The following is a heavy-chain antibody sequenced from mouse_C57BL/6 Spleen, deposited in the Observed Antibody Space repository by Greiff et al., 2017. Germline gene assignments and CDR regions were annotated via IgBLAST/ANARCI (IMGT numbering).Heavy chain of an antibody. V-gene: IGHV5-17*01. J-gene: IGHJ2*01. CDR1: GFTFSDYG. CDR2: ISSGSSTI. D-gene: IGHD2-1*01. Sequence: DVQLVESGGGLVKPGGSLKLSCAASGFTFSDYGMHWVRQAPEKGLEWVAYISSGSSTIYYADTVKGRFTISRDNAKNTLFLQMTSLRSEDTAMYYCARLFYGNYLDYWGQGTTLTVSS. CDR3: ARLFYGNYLDY.